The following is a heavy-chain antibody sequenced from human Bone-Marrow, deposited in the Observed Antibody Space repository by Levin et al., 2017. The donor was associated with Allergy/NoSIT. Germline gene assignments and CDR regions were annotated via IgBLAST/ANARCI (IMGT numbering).Heavy chain of an antibody. Sequence: GESLKISCAASGFTFSNYAMHWVRQAPGKGLEWVAVIWYDGGVNTYYADSVKGRFTISRDNSKSALYLQMNSLRAEDTAVYYCARDQQWLAVPMDYWGQGTLVTVSS. CDR3: ARDQQWLAVPMDY. V-gene: IGHV3-33*01. CDR2: IWYDGGVNT. J-gene: IGHJ4*02. D-gene: IGHD6-19*01. CDR1: GFTFSNYA.